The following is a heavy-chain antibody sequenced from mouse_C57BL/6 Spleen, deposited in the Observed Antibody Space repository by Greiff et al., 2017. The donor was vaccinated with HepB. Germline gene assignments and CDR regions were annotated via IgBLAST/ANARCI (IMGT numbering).Heavy chain of an antibody. CDR2: ISYSGST. Sequence: EVQLKESGPGLAKPSQTLSLTCSVTGYSITGDYWNWIRKFPGNKLEYMGYISYSGSTYYNPSLKSRISITRDTSKNQYYLQLNSVTTEDTATYYCARSDWDYAMDYWGQGTSVTVSS. CDR1: GYSITGDY. V-gene: IGHV3-8*01. CDR3: ARSDWDYAMDY. J-gene: IGHJ4*01.